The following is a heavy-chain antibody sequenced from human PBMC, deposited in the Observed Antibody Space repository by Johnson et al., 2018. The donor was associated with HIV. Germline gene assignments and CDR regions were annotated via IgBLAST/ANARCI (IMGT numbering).Heavy chain of an antibody. D-gene: IGHD1-1*01. CDR3: GRESSGAGTAFDI. CDR1: GFTFSNYG. Sequence: QVQLVESGGGVAQPGRSLRLSCAASGFTFSNYGMHWVRQAPAKGLEWVAVIWYNGSNKHYAGSVKGRFTISRDNAQNSLYLQMNSLRAEDTAVYYCGRESSGAGTAFDIWGQGTMVTVSS. CDR2: IWYNGSNK. J-gene: IGHJ3*02. V-gene: IGHV3-33*08.